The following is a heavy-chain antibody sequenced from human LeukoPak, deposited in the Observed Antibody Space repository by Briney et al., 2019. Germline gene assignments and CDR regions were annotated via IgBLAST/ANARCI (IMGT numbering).Heavy chain of an antibody. CDR3: AKDLRVAAAA. D-gene: IGHD6-13*01. Sequence: GGSLRLSCAASGFTFSSYAMSWVRQAPGKGLEGVSAISGSGGSTSYADSVKGRFTISRDNSKNTLYLQMNSLRAENTAVYYCAKDLRVAAAAWGQGTLVTVSS. CDR2: ISGSGGST. V-gene: IGHV3-23*01. J-gene: IGHJ4*02. CDR1: GFTFSSYA.